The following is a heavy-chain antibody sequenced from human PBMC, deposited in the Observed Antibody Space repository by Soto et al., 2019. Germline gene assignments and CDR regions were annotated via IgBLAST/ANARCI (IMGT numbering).Heavy chain of an antibody. Sequence: GGSLRLSCVASGFTFSSYWMSWVRQAPGKGLEWVANIKQDGSEKYYVDSVKDRFTISRDNAKNSLYLQMNSLRAEDSAVYYCARVYPGSGWPYHYYGMDVWGQGTTVTVS. CDR1: GFTFSSYW. J-gene: IGHJ6*02. V-gene: IGHV3-7*01. D-gene: IGHD6-19*01. CDR2: IKQDGSEK. CDR3: ARVYPGSGWPYHYYGMDV.